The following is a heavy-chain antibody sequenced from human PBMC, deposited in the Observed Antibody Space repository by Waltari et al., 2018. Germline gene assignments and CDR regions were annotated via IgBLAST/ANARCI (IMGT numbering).Heavy chain of an antibody. V-gene: IGHV4-39*01. J-gene: IGHJ4*03. CDR3: MVATKGNDY. D-gene: IGHD5-12*01. CDR2: IFYSGST. CDR1: GGSISSSSYY. Sequence: QLQLQESGPGLVKPSETLSLTCPVPGGSISSSSYYWGWFGQPPWNGREWIGSIFYSGSTYYNPSLKSRVPTSVDTSKNQFSLKLSAVTAADTAVYYCMVATKGNDYWGQGTMVTVSS.